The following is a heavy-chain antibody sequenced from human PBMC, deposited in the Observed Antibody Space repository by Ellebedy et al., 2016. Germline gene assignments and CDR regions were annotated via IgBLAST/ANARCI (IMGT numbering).Heavy chain of an antibody. CDR2: ISWNSGSI. CDR1: GFTFDDYA. D-gene: IGHD4-23*01. Sequence: SLKISCAASGFTFDDYAMHWVRQAPGKGLEWVSGISWNSGSIGYADSVKGRFTISRDNAKNSLYLQMNSLRAEDTALYYCAKDIGAVVTPETRGAFDIWGQGTMVTVSS. CDR3: AKDIGAVVTPETRGAFDI. V-gene: IGHV3-9*01. J-gene: IGHJ3*02.